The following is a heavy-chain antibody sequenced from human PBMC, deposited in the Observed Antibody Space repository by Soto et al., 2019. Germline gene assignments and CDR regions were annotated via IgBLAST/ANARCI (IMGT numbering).Heavy chain of an antibody. Sequence: PGGSLRLSCAASGFTFTTYAMSWVRQAPGKGLDWVSTIGGSGGGTYYADSVKGRFTISRDTSKTTLYLHMISLRAEDTAVYYCAKVQRLTKGVCYSPHYYCGMDVWGQGTMVTVSS. CDR1: GFTFTTYA. J-gene: IGHJ6*02. CDR3: AKVQRLTKGVCYSPHYYCGMDV. D-gene: IGHD2-8*01. CDR2: IGGSGGGT. V-gene: IGHV3-23*01.